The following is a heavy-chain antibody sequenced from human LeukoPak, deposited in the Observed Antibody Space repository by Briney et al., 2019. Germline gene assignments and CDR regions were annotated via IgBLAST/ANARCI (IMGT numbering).Heavy chain of an antibody. CDR2: TRNKANSYTT. CDR3: AGDPGEDY. V-gene: IGHV3-72*01. D-gene: IGHD3-16*01. J-gene: IGHJ4*02. CDR1: GFTFSDHY. Sequence: GGSLRLSCAASGFTFSDHYMDWVRQAPGKGLEWVGRTRNKANSYTTVYAASVKGRFTISRDESENSLLLQMNSLRAEDTAVYYCAGDPGEDYWGQGTLVTVSS.